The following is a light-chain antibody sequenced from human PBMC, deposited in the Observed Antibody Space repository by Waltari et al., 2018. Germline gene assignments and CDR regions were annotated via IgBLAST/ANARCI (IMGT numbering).Light chain of an antibody. Sequence: DIRMTQSPSSLSASAGDRVTITCRASQTISNYLNWYQQEPGKAPNLLIFAASSLQSGVPSRFSGSGSGTDFTLTISSLQPEDFATYYCQQSYSFPYTFGQGTKLEI. V-gene: IGKV1-39*01. CDR2: AAS. CDR1: QTISNY. J-gene: IGKJ2*01. CDR3: QQSYSFPYT.